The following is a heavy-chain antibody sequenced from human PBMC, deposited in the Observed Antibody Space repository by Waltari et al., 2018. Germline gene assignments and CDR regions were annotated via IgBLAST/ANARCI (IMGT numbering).Heavy chain of an antibody. CDR1: GFTFSSYS. V-gene: IGHV3-48*01. J-gene: IGHJ4*02. D-gene: IGHD3-10*01. CDR3: ARSGSGTSRGFDY. CDR2: ISSSSSTI. Sequence: DVQLVESGGGLVQPGGSLRLSCAASGFTFSSYSMNWVRQAPGKGLEWVSYISSSSSTIFYADSVKGRFTISRGNAKNSLFLQMHSLRVEDTAVYYCARSGSGTSRGFDYWGQGTLVTVSS.